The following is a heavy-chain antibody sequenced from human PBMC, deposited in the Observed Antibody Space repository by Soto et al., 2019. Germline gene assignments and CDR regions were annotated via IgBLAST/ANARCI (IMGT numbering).Heavy chain of an antibody. CDR1: GGSIGGSY. CDR2: VYYTGST. CDR3: ARSVAVPGAHIDY. V-gene: IGHV4-59*01. Sequence: LSLTCSVSGGSIGGSYWSWIRQSPGKGLEWLGYVYYTGSTNYSPSLRSRVSISVDTSKNEFSLRLSSVTAADTAVYFCARSVAVPGAHIDYWGQGTQVTVSS. J-gene: IGHJ4*02. D-gene: IGHD6-19*01.